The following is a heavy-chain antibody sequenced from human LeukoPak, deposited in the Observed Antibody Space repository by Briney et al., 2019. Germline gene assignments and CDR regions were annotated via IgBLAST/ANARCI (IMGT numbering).Heavy chain of an antibody. Sequence: PSETLSLTCTVSGGSFSSYYWSWIRQPPGKGLEWMGYIYYSGSTNYNPSLKSRVTISVDTSKNQFSLTLSSVTAADTAVYYCARDRTGLRFLEWLPSPGWFDPWGQGTLVTVSS. CDR2: IYYSGST. CDR3: ARDRTGLRFLEWLPSPGWFDP. CDR1: GGSFSSYY. D-gene: IGHD3-3*01. J-gene: IGHJ5*02. V-gene: IGHV4-59*01.